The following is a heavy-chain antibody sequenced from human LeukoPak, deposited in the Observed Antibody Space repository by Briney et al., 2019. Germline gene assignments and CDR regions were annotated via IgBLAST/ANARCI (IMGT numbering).Heavy chain of an antibody. Sequence: GGSLRLSCAASGFTFSSYAMHRVRQAPGKGLEWVAVISYDGSNKYYADSVKGRFTISRDNSKNTLYLQMNSLRAEDTAVYYCASDPPYIAAAPYANYYFDYWGQGTLVTVSS. J-gene: IGHJ4*02. CDR3: ASDPPYIAAAPYANYYFDY. D-gene: IGHD6-13*01. CDR2: ISYDGSNK. CDR1: GFTFSSYA. V-gene: IGHV3-30*04.